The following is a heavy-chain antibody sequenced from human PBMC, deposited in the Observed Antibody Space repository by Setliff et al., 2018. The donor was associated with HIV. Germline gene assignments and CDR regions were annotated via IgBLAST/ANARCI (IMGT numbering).Heavy chain of an antibody. CDR3: AKEGNSVDNWLDP. CDR1: GDPIFIGGYY. J-gene: IGHJ5*02. CDR2: IYHTGKT. V-gene: IGHV4-31*03. D-gene: IGHD1-26*01. Sequence: KASETLSLTCTVSGDPIFIGGYYWSWIRQHPGGGLEWIGYIYHTGKTYYNPSPQSRIIMSLDMSQNQFSLKLSSVTAADTAVYYCAKEGNSVDNWLDPWGPGTLVTVSS.